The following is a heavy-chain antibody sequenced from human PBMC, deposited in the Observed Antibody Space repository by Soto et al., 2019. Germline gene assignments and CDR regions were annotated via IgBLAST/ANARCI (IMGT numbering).Heavy chain of an antibody. Sequence: ASVKVSCKASGYTFTNYHIHWVRHAPGQGLEWMGIINPSVGTINYAQRFQGRVTMTRDTSTSTVHMELSSLSSEDTAVYYCARDGPTRLTTVTLDPWGQGTLVTVSS. CDR2: INPSVGTI. J-gene: IGHJ5*02. V-gene: IGHV1-46*03. CDR3: ARDGPTRLTTVTLDP. CDR1: GYTFTNYH. D-gene: IGHD4-17*01.